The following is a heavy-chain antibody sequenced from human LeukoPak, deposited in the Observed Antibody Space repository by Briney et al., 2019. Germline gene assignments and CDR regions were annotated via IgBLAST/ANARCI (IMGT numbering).Heavy chain of an antibody. D-gene: IGHD2-8*02. J-gene: IGHJ4*02. CDR2: ISYDGSNK. CDR3: AKGRLSVVYGVDY. Sequence: GRSLRLSCAASGFTFSSYGMHWVRQAPGKGLEWVAVISYDGSNKYYADSVKGRFTISRDSSKNTLYLQMNSLRAEDTAVYYCAKGRLSVVYGVDYWGQGTLVTVSS. CDR1: GFTFSSYG. V-gene: IGHV3-30*18.